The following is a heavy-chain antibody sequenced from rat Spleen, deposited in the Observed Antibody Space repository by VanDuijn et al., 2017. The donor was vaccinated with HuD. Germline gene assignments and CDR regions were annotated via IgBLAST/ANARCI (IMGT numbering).Heavy chain of an antibody. CDR1: GFTFSDYY. D-gene: IGHD1-12*02. J-gene: IGHJ2*01. V-gene: IGHV5-29*01. CDR2: INYDGSNT. Sequence: EVQLVESDGGLVQPGRSLKLSCVASGFTFSDYYMAWVRQAPTKGLEWVAAINYDGSNTFYRDSVKGRFTISRDPAKNTLYLQMDSLRSEDTATYYCARHGRIYYYDGSYFYFDYWGQGVMVTVSS. CDR3: ARHGRIYYYDGSYFYFDY.